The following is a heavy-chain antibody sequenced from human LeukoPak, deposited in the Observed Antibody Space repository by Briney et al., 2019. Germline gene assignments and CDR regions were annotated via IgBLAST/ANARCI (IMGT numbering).Heavy chain of an antibody. J-gene: IGHJ5*02. Sequence: GGSLTLSCAPSGFTVSSHWMHWARQVPGEGLVWVAHINEDGSSIIYADSVKGRFAISSDIAENTIYLLMNSLRVEDTAIYYCIRSSGWPSSWGEGTLVTVSS. D-gene: IGHD6-19*01. CDR1: GFTVSSHW. CDR2: INEDGSSI. V-gene: IGHV3-74*01. CDR3: IRSSGWPSS.